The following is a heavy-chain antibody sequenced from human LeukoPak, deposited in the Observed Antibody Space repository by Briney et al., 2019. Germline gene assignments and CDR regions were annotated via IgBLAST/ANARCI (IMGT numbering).Heavy chain of an antibody. J-gene: IGHJ3*02. Sequence: GGSLRLSCAASGFTFSSYGMHWVRQAPGKGLEWVAVISYDGSNKYYADSVKGRFTISRDNSKNTLYLQMNSLRAEDTAVYYCARESGAKTYYYDSSGYYGDAFDIWGQGTMVTVSS. V-gene: IGHV3-30*03. CDR2: ISYDGSNK. D-gene: IGHD3-22*01. CDR1: GFTFSSYG. CDR3: ARESGAKTYYYDSSGYYGDAFDI.